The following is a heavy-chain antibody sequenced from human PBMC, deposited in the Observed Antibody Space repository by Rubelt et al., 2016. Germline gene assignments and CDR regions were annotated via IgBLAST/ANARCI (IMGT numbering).Heavy chain of an antibody. CDR3: AKDSEDIVVVVAEMLGD. D-gene: IGHD2-15*01. V-gene: IGHV3-23*04. Sequence: EVQLVESGGGLVQPGGSLRLSCAASGFTFSSYSMNWVRQAPGKGLEWVSAISGSGGSTYYADSGKGRFTISRDNSKNTLYLQMNSLRAEDTAVYYCAKDSEDIVVVVAEMLGDWGQGTLVTVSS. J-gene: IGHJ4*02. CDR2: ISGSGGST. CDR1: GFTFSSYS.